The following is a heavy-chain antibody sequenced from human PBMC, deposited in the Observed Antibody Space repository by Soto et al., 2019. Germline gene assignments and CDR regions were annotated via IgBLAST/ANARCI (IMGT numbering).Heavy chain of an antibody. J-gene: IGHJ4*02. V-gene: IGHV3-53*01. CDR3: RREEYDD. CDR2: IYSGGST. D-gene: IGHD1-26*01. CDR1: GFTVSSNY. Sequence: GGSLRLSCAASGFTVSSNYMSWVRQAPGKGLEWVSVIYSGGSTYYADSVKGRFTISRDNSKNTLYLQMNSLRAEDSAVYYCRREEYDDWGQGTLVTVSS.